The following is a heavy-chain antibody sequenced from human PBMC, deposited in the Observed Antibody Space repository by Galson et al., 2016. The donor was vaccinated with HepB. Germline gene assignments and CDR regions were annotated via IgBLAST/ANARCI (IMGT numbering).Heavy chain of an antibody. Sequence: SLRLSCAGSGFDFSDYAMHWVRQTPGKGLEWVAVLSYDGVNKYYADSVKGRFTISRDNSKNTLYLQMNSLRADDTAIYYCVKGGGGSVVDIWGQGTTVTVSS. CDR3: VKGGGGSVVDI. D-gene: IGHD3-16*01. J-gene: IGHJ6*02. CDR2: LSYDGVNK. CDR1: GFDFSDYA. V-gene: IGHV3-30-3*01.